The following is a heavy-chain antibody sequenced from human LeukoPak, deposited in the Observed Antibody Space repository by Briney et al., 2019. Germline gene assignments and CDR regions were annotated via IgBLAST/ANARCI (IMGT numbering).Heavy chain of an antibody. D-gene: IGHD1-7*01. J-gene: IGHJ4*02. CDR2: IYYSGST. V-gene: IGHV4-59*08. CDR3: AVHSNWNYDY. CDR1: GGSISSYY. Sequence: SSETLSLTCTVSGGSISSYYWICIRQPPGKGLEWIGYIYYSGSTNYNPSLKSRVTISLDTSKNQFSLKLSSMTAADTAVYYCAVHSNWNYDYWGQGTLVTVSS.